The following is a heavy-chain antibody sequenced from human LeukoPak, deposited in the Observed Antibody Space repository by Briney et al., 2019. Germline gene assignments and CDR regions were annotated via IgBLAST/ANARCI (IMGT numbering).Heavy chain of an antibody. V-gene: IGHV3-21*01. CDR1: GFTFSSYS. Sequence: RAGGSLRLSCAASGFTFSSYSMTWVRQAPGKGLEWVSSISSSSSYIYYADSVKGRFTISRDNAKNSLYLQMNSLRAEDTAVYYCAREDSSSTNYGMDVWGQGTTVTVSS. J-gene: IGHJ6*02. D-gene: IGHD2-2*01. CDR2: ISSSSSYI. CDR3: AREDSSSTNYGMDV.